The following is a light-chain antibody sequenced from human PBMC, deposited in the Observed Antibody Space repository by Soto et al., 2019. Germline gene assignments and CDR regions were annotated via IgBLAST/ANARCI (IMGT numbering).Light chain of an antibody. Sequence: IVLTQSPLSLPVTLGQPASISCRSSESPVITDGDTLLNWIQQRPGQSPRRLIYRVSNRDFGVPDKFSGSGSGTEFTLKISSVEAEDVAIYYCMQGARWPYTFGQGTKLEI. CDR2: RVS. V-gene: IGKV2-30*01. CDR3: MQGARWPYT. J-gene: IGKJ2*01. CDR1: ESPVITDGDTL.